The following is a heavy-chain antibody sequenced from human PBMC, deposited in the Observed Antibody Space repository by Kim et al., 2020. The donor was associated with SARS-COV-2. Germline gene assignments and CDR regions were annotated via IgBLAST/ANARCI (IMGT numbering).Heavy chain of an antibody. V-gene: IGHV3-23*01. CDR2: ISGSGSST. CDR3: AKVAGGNKVEGKRYYYYNMDV. D-gene: IGHD6-13*01. J-gene: IGHJ6*03. CDR1: GFTFSNYA. Sequence: GGSLRLSCAASGFTFSNYAMSWVRQAPGKGLEWVSGISGSGSSTYYADSVMGRFTISRDSSKNTLYLQMNSLRAEDTAVYYCAKVAGGNKVEGKRYYYYNMDVWGQGTTISVSS.